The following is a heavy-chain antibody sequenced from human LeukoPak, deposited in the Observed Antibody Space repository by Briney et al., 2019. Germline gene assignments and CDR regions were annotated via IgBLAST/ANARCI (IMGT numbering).Heavy chain of an antibody. CDR2: INHRGST. CDR3: ARVFGVAGYYDSSGYYSGSGSAFDI. J-gene: IGHJ3*02. V-gene: IGHV4-34*01. Sequence: SETLSLTCAVYGGPFTGYYWSWIRQSPDKGLEWIGEINHRGSTNYDSSLKSRLTISADTSKNQFSLHLSSVTAADTAVYYCARVFGVAGYYDSSGYYSGSGSAFDIWGQGTMVTVSS. D-gene: IGHD3-22*01. CDR1: GGPFTGYY.